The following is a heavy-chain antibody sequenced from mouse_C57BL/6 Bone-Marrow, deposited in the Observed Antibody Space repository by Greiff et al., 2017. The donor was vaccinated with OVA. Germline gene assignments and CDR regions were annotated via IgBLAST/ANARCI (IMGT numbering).Heavy chain of an antibody. Sequence: EVKLVESGAELVRPGASVKLSCTASGFNIKDDYMHWVKQRPEQGLEWIGWIDPENGDTEYASKFQGKATITADTSSNTAYLQLSSLTSEDTAVYYCTTWGDYWGQGTTLTVSS. V-gene: IGHV14-4*01. J-gene: IGHJ2*01. CDR1: GFNIKDDY. CDR2: IDPENGDT. CDR3: TTWGDY.